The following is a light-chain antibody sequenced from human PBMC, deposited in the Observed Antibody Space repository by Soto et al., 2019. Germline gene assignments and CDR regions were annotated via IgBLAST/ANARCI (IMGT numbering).Light chain of an antibody. CDR3: QQYGSSPPIT. V-gene: IGKV3-15*01. Sequence: EIVMTQSPGTLSVSPGERATLSCRASQGVGSNLAWYQQRPGQAPRLLIYAASTRATDIPARFTGSGSGTEFTLTISSLQSEDFAVYYCQQYGSSPPITFGQGTRLEIK. CDR1: QGVGSN. J-gene: IGKJ5*01. CDR2: AAS.